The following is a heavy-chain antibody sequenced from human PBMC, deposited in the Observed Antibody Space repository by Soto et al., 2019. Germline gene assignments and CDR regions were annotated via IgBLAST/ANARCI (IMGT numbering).Heavy chain of an antibody. D-gene: IGHD2-8*01. CDR1: GFTFSSHW. J-gene: IGHJ6*02. CDR2: INTDGSRT. CDR3: ARDFWHNGVSLDV. Sequence: PGGSLRLSCGASGFTFSSHWMHWVCQIPGKGLVWVSRINTDGSRTTYADSVKGRFTVSRDNAKNTLYLQMNSLGAEDTAVYFCARDFWHNGVSLDVWGQGTTVTVSS. V-gene: IGHV3-74*03.